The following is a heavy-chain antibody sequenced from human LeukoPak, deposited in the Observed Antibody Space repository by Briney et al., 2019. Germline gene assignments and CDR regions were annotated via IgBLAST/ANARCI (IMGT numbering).Heavy chain of an antibody. D-gene: IGHD2-15*01. CDR1: GFTFSSYW. CDR2: INSDGRSI. J-gene: IGHJ4*02. V-gene: IGHV3-74*01. CDR3: ARRPVAATPDYFDY. Sequence: PGGSLRLSCAASGFTFSSYWMHWVRPAPGKGLVWVSRINSDGRSISYADSVKGRFTIPRHNVKNKLHLQMHSLRAEDTAVYYCARRPVAATPDYFDYWGQGTLVTVSS.